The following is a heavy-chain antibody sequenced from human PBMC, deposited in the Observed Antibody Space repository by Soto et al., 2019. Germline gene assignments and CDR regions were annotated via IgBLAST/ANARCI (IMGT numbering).Heavy chain of an antibody. CDR3: ARGEGYCSGGTCYRWFDP. CDR2: INAGNGNT. CDR1: GYTFTKYA. Sequence: QVQLVQSGAEVKKPGASVKVSCKASGYTFTKYALHWVRQAPGQRLEWIGWINAGNGNTKYSQKFQGRVTITRDTSASTSYMQLSSLRSEDTAVYYCARGEGYCSGGTCYRWFDPWGQGTLVTVSS. D-gene: IGHD2-15*01. J-gene: IGHJ5*02. V-gene: IGHV1-3*01.